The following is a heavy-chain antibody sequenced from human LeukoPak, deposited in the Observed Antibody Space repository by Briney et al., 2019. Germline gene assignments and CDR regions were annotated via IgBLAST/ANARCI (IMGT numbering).Heavy chain of an antibody. CDR1: GGSIYNNW. CDR3: ARETDAGYSLGY. Sequence: SGSLSLTCAVSGGSIYNNWWRWVRQAPGKGLEWIGEIHHSGSTNYNPSLKRRVTISVDKSNNKFSLEVSSVTAADTAVYYCARETDAGYSLGYWGQGSLVTVSS. D-gene: IGHD6-13*01. J-gene: IGHJ4*02. CDR2: IHHSGST. V-gene: IGHV4-4*02.